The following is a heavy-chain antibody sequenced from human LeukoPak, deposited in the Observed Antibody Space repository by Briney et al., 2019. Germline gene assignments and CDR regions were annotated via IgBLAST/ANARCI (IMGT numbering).Heavy chain of an antibody. V-gene: IGHV4-59*08. CDR2: IYYSGST. CDR3: ARYGTYYYDSSGSGNYYYYGLDV. CDR1: GGSISSHY. Sequence: PSETLSLTCTVSGGSISSHYWSWIRQPPGKGLEWIGYIYYSGSTNYNPSLKSRVTISVDTSKNQFSLKLSSVTAADTAVYYCARYGTYYYDSSGSGNYYYYGLDVWGQGTTVTVSS. D-gene: IGHD3-22*01. J-gene: IGHJ6*02.